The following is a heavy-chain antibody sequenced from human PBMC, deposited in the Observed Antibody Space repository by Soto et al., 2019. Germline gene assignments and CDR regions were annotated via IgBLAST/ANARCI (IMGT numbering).Heavy chain of an antibody. D-gene: IGHD6-13*01. CDR1: GYTLTSYG. Sequence: GVSVKGYCKAAGYTLTSYGIGWVRQAPGQGLEWMGWISAYNGNTNYAQKLQGRVTMTTDTSTSTAYMELRSLRSDDTAVYYCARVPIAADNWFDPWGQGTLVTVSS. CDR2: ISAYNGNT. CDR3: ARVPIAADNWFDP. J-gene: IGHJ5*02. V-gene: IGHV1-18*01.